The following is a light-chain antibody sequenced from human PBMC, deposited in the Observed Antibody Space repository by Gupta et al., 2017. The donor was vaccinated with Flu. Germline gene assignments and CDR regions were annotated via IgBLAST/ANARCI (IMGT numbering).Light chain of an antibody. CDR2: AKN. Sequence: SSELTQDPAVSVALGQTVRITCQGDSPRNSYASWYQQKPGQAPVLVIYAKNIRPSGIPDRFSGSSSGNTASLTITGAQAEDEADYYWNSRDSTDNHQAVFGGGTKLTVL. V-gene: IGLV3-19*01. CDR1: SPRNSY. J-gene: IGLJ2*01. CDR3: NSRDSTDNHQAV.